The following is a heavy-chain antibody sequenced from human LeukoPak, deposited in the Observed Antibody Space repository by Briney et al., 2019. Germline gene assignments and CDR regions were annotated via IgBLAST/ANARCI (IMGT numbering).Heavy chain of an antibody. J-gene: IGHJ4*02. V-gene: IGHV4-61*02. CDR2: IYTSGST. D-gene: IGHD5-18*01. CDR1: GGSISSGSYY. CDR3: GRRGYRYAIDY. Sequence: SETLSLTCTVSGGSISSGSYYWSWIRQPAGEGLEWIGRIYTSGSTNYNPSLKSRVTISVDTSKNQFSLKLSSVTAADTAVYYCGRRGYRYAIDYWGQGTLVTVSS.